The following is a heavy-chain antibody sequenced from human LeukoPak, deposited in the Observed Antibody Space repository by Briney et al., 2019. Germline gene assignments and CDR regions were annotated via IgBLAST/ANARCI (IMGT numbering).Heavy chain of an antibody. CDR1: GDSISSYSYY. V-gene: IGHV4-39*07. J-gene: IGHJ4*01. D-gene: IGHD2-21*01. CDR2: ILFRGAT. Sequence: LETLSLTRTVSGDSISSYSYYWAWIRQSPGKGLEWIGSILFRGATYYNPSLKPRIIMSVDTSQSRFSLKLTSVTAADSAVYFCARESGDTRTVNSFDFWGRGTLITVSS. CDR3: ARESGDTRTVNSFDF.